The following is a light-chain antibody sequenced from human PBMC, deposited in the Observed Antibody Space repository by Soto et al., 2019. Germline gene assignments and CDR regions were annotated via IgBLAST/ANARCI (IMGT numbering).Light chain of an antibody. Sequence: QSALTQPPSASGSPGQSVTISCTGTSSDVGGYDRVSWFQQHPGKAPKLIIYGVSNRPSGVSNRFSGSKSGNTASLTISGLQAEDEADYYCSSYTSSSTPYVVFGGGTKLTVL. J-gene: IGLJ2*01. CDR3: SSYTSSSTPYVV. CDR1: SSDVGGYDR. CDR2: GVS. V-gene: IGLV2-14*01.